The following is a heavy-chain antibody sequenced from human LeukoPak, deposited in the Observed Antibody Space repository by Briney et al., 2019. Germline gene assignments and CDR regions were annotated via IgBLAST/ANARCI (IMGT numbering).Heavy chain of an antibody. CDR3: AKPPWGFGLTDY. CDR2: ISGSGGST. CDR1: GFTFSSYA. J-gene: IGHJ4*02. D-gene: IGHD3-10*01. Sequence: GGSLRLSCAASGFTFSSYAMSWVRQAPGKGLEWVSAISGSGGSTYYADSVKGRFTISRNNSKNTLYLQMNSLRAEDTAVYHCAKPPWGFGLTDYWGQGTLVTVSS. V-gene: IGHV3-23*01.